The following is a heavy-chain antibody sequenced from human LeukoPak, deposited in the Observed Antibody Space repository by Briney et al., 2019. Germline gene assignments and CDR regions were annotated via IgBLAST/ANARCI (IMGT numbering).Heavy chain of an antibody. J-gene: IGHJ5*02. CDR2: INHSGST. CDR1: GGAFSGYY. Sequence: SETVSLTCAVYGGAFSGYYWSWIRQPPGKGLEWIGEINHSGSTNYNPSLKSRVTISVDTSKNQFSLKLSSVTAADTAVYYCARGQQWLVRSRVHPNWFDPWGQGTLVTVSS. CDR3: ARGQQWLVRSRVHPNWFDP. D-gene: IGHD6-19*01. V-gene: IGHV4-34*01.